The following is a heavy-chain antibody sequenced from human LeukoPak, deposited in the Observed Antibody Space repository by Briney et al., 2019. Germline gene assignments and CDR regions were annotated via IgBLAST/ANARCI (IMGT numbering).Heavy chain of an antibody. CDR3: AKGPKKQMVGSRGYYFDF. V-gene: IGHV3-23*01. Sequence: QSGGSLRLSCAASGFTFSTFAMIWVRQPPGKGLEWVSSIFPSGGEIHYADSVRGRFTISRDNSKSTLYLQVNSLGAEDTAVYFCAKGPKKQMVGSRGYYFDFWGQGTLVTVSS. CDR1: GFTFSTFA. D-gene: IGHD6-13*01. J-gene: IGHJ4*02. CDR2: IFPSGGEI.